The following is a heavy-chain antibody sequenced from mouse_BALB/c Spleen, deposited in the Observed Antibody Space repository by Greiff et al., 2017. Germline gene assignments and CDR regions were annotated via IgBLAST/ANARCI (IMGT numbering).Heavy chain of an antibody. V-gene: IGHV3-2*02. CDR1: GYSITSDYA. J-gene: IGHJ1*01. D-gene: IGHD1-2*01. CDR3: ARSSYYGYDWYFDV. Sequence: EVKLQESGPGLVKPSQSLSLTCTVTGYSITSDYAWNWIRQFPGNKLEWMGYISYSGSTSYNPSLKSRISITRDTSKNQFFLQLNSVTTEDTATYYCARSSYYGYDWYFDVWGAGTTVTVSS. CDR2: ISYSGST.